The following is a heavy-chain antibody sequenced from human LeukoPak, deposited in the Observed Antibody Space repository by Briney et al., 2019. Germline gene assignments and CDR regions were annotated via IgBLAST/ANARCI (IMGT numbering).Heavy chain of an antibody. V-gene: IGHV4-59*04. CDR3: ARQYSDILTGYHRGELYWYFDL. CDR1: GGSISSYY. CDR2: IYYSGST. D-gene: IGHD3-9*01. Sequence: SETLSLTCTVSGGSISSYYWSWIRQPPGKGLEWIGSIYYSGSTYYNPSLKSRVTMSVDTSKNQFSLKLSSVTAADTAVYYCARQYSDILTGYHRGELYWYFDLWGRGTLVTVSS. J-gene: IGHJ2*01.